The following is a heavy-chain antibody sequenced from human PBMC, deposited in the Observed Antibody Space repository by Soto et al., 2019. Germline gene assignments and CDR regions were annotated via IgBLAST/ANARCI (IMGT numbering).Heavy chain of an antibody. CDR2: IYSGGST. Sequence: SXWLSCAASGFSVSSKYMIWVRPAPGKWLEWVSVIYSGGSTYYADSVKGRFTISRDNSKNTLYLQMNSLRAEDTAVYYCARDKSSGWPRYYYYGMDVWGQGTTVTVSS. CDR3: ARDKSSGWPRYYYYGMDV. CDR1: GFSVSSKY. V-gene: IGHV3-53*01. J-gene: IGHJ6*02. D-gene: IGHD6-19*01.